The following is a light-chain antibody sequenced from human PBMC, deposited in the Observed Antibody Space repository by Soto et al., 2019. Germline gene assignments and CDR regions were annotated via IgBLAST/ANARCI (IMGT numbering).Light chain of an antibody. CDR2: AAS. J-gene: IGKJ4*01. Sequence: IQLTQSPSSLSASVGDRVTITCRASQSISSYLNWYQQKPGKAPKLLIYAASSLQSGVPSRFSGSGSGTDFTLTTSSLQPEDFATYYCQQSYSTPLTFGGGTKVDI. CDR3: QQSYSTPLT. V-gene: IGKV1-39*01. CDR1: QSISSY.